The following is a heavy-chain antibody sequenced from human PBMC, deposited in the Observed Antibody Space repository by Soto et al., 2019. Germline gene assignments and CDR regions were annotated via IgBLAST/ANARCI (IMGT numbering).Heavy chain of an antibody. J-gene: IGHJ4*02. CDR2: ISSSSLYT. CDR3: PRAPNSRYSTLSQYFNC. Sequence: GGSLRLSCAASGFTFSDYYMSWIRQAPGKGLEWVSYISSSSLYTIYADSVKGRFTMSRDNAKNSLYLQMNSLRAEDTALYYWPRAPNSRYSTLSQYFNCWGQGTLVTAPS. V-gene: IGHV3-11*06. D-gene: IGHD6-13*01. CDR1: GFTFSDYY.